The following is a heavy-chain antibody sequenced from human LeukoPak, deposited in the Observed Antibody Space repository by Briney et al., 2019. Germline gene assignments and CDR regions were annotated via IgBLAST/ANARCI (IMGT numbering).Heavy chain of an antibody. CDR2: ISSIGST. CDR1: DDSFSTHY. J-gene: IGHJ3*02. D-gene: IGHD4-17*01. CDR3: ARDPTTVTKGFDI. V-gene: IGHV4-59*11. Sequence: SETLSLTCSVSDDSFSTHYWTWIRQPPGKGLGWIGYISSIGSTNYNPSLKSRVTISVDTSKKQFSLKMTSVTAADTAVYYYARDPTTVTKGFDIWGQGTMVTVSS.